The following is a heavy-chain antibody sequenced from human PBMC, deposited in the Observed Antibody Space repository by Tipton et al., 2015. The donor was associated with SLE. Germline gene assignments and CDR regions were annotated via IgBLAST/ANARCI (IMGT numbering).Heavy chain of an antibody. CDR3: ARRYTAKTFDH. Sequence: TLSLTCTVSGGSISRYYWNWIRQPPGKGLEWIGNIYYRGSTYYNLPLKSRVTISVDRSKNQFSLKLTSVTATDTAVYYCARRYTAKTFDHWGQGTLVTVSS. V-gene: IGHV4-59*04. J-gene: IGHJ4*02. CDR2: IYYRGST. D-gene: IGHD5-18*01. CDR1: GGSISRYY.